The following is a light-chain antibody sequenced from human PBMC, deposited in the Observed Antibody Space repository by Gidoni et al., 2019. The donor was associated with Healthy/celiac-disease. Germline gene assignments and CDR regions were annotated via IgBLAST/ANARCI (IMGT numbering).Light chain of an antibody. CDR1: QSVSSSY. CDR2: GAS. CDR3: QQFGLT. V-gene: IGKV3-20*01. Sequence: EIVLTQSPGTLSLSPGERATLSCRASQSVSSSYLAWYPQKPGQAPRLLIYGASSRATGLPDRFSGSGSGTDFTLTISRLEPEDFAVYYCQQFGLTFGGGTKVEIK. J-gene: IGKJ4*01.